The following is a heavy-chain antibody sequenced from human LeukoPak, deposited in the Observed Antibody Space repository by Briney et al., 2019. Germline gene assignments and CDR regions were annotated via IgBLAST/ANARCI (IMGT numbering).Heavy chain of an antibody. J-gene: IGHJ4*02. D-gene: IGHD2-15*01. Sequence: NPGWSLTLSCAASGFTFSRYWMTWVRQSPGKGLEWVANINQGGSEKYYGDSVTGRFTISIDNAENSLFLQMNSLRADDTGVYYCARAREAPANVFPDHWGQGVVVTVSS. CDR2: INQGGSEK. CDR1: GFTFSRYW. V-gene: IGHV3-7*01. CDR3: ARAREAPANVFPDH.